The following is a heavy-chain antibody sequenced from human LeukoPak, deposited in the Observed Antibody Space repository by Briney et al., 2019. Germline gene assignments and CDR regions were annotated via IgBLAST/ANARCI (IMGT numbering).Heavy chain of an antibody. J-gene: IGHJ4*02. CDR1: GFTFSDYY. CDR2: ISSGSTYI. CDR3: ARSYSGSGSYAEY. D-gene: IGHD3-10*01. Sequence: GGSLRLSCAASGFTFSDYYMSWVRQTPGKGLEWVSSISSGSTYIFYADSVKGRFTISRDNAKNSLYLQMNSLRAEDTAVYYCARSYSGSGSYAEYWGQGTLVTVSS. V-gene: IGHV3-21*06.